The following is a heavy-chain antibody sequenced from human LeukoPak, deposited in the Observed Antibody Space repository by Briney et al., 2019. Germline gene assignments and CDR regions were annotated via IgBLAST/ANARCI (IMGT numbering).Heavy chain of an antibody. CDR1: GGSISSYY. CDR3: ARHPGFWTGYNASGFDY. J-gene: IGHJ4*02. CDR2: IDYSGST. D-gene: IGHD3/OR15-3a*01. Sequence: PSETLSLTCTDSGGSISSYYWSWIRQPPGKGLEWIEHIDYSGSTNYNPSLKSRVAISVDTSKNQFSLKLSSVTAADTAVYYCARHPGFWTGYNASGFDYWGQGTVVTVSS. V-gene: IGHV4-59*13.